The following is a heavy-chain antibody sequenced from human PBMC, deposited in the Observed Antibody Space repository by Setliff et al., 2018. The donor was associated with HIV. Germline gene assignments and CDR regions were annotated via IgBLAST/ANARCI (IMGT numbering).Heavy chain of an antibody. CDR2: IQNDGSNK. CDR1: GFTFSYYE. J-gene: IGHJ4*02. CDR3: ARDHGYSYGTIDY. V-gene: IGHV3-30*02. Sequence: LRLSCAASGFTFSYYEVHWARQGPGKGLEWLAFIQNDGSNKYYADSVKGRFTISRDNSRNTFYLQMDSLRAEDTAVYYCARDHGYSYGTIDYWGQGTLVTVSS. D-gene: IGHD5-18*01.